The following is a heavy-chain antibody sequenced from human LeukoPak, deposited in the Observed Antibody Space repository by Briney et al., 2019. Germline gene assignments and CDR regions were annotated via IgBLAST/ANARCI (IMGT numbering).Heavy chain of an antibody. Sequence: GGSLRLSCAASGFTVSSYAMHWVRQPIGKGLEWVSALGIAGDTFYPGSVKGRFTISRENARNSLYLQMNSLRAEDTAMYYCARQMQSHGNFVSWGQGTLVTVSS. V-gene: IGHV3-13*01. CDR3: ARQMQSHGNFVS. CDR1: GFTVSSYA. CDR2: LGIAGDT. J-gene: IGHJ4*02. D-gene: IGHD1-26*01.